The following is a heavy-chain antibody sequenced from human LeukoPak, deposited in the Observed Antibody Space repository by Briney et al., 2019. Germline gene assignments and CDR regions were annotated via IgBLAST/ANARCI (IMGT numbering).Heavy chain of an antibody. V-gene: IGHV3-21*06. CDR1: GFTFSSYN. CDR2: ISSSSSYI. Sequence: GGSLRLSCAASGFTFSSYNMNWVRQAPGKGLEWVSFISSSSSYIEYADSVKGRFSISRDNAKNSLYLQMNSLRAEDTAVYYCAREESSSSGYYFDHWGQGTLVTVSS. D-gene: IGHD6-6*01. J-gene: IGHJ4*02. CDR3: AREESSSSGYYFDH.